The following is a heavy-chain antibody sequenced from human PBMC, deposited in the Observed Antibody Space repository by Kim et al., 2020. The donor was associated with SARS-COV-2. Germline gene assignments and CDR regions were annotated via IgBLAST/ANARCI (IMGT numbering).Heavy chain of an antibody. CDR2: ISYDGSNK. CDR1: GFTFSSYG. D-gene: IGHD3-10*01. J-gene: IGHJ4*02. Sequence: GGSLRLSCAASGFTFSSYGMHWVRQAPGKGLEWVAVISYDGSNKYYADSVKGRFTISRDNSKNTLYLQMNSLRAEDTAVYYCARGDYYGSGSYYFLEIDYWGQGTLVTVSS. CDR3: ARGDYYGSGSYYFLEIDY. V-gene: IGHV3-33*05.